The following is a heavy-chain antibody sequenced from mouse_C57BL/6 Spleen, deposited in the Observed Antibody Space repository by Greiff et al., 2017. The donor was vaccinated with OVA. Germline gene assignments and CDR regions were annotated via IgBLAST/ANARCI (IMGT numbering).Heavy chain of an antibody. J-gene: IGHJ2*01. Sequence: VQLQQPGAELVKPGASVKLSCKASGYTFTSYWMHWVKQRPGQGLEWIGEIDPSDSYTNYNQKFKGKATLTVDTSSSTAYMQLSSLTSEDSAVYYCARHRYFDYWGQGTTLTVSS. CDR3: ARHRYFDY. CDR1: GYTFTSYW. CDR2: IDPSDSYT. V-gene: IGHV1-50*01.